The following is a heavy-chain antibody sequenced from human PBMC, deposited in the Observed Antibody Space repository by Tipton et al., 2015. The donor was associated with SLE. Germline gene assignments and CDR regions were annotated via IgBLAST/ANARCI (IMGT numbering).Heavy chain of an antibody. Sequence: TLSLTCTVSGGSINSYYWTWVRQPAGKGLEWIGHFHSSGILNYNPSLKSRLTLSLDMSDNQFSLRVRSVTAADTAVYYCARGGGSYYDYWGQGRLVTVSS. CDR3: ARGGGSYYDY. V-gene: IGHV4-4*07. J-gene: IGHJ4*02. CDR1: GGSINSYY. D-gene: IGHD1-26*01. CDR2: FHSSGIL.